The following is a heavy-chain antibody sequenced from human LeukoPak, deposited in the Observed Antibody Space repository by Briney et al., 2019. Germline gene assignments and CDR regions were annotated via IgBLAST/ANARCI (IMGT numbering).Heavy chain of an antibody. D-gene: IGHD2-15*01. CDR1: GYTFTGSY. CDR2: INPNSGGT. J-gene: IGHJ5*02. CDR3: ARGYCSGGTCYLVENWFDP. Sequence: ASVKVSCKASGYTFTGSYKYCVRQAPGQGLEWMGRINPNSGGTDYAQNFQGRVTMTRDTSLSTAYMELSKLRSDDTAVYYCARGYCSGGTCYLVENWFDPWGQGTLVTVSS. V-gene: IGHV1-2*06.